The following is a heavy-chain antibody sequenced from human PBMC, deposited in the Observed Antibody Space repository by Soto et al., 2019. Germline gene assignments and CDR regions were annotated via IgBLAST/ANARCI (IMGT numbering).Heavy chain of an antibody. V-gene: IGHV3-23*01. Sequence: GGSLRLSCAASGFTFSSYAMSWVRQAPGKGLEWVSAISGSGGSTYYADSVKGRFTISRDNSKNTLYLQMNSLRAEDTAVYYCAKDSDCSSTSCYDPFFDYWGQGTLVTVSS. CDR3: AKDSDCSSTSCYDPFFDY. CDR2: ISGSGGST. J-gene: IGHJ4*02. D-gene: IGHD2-2*01. CDR1: GFTFSSYA.